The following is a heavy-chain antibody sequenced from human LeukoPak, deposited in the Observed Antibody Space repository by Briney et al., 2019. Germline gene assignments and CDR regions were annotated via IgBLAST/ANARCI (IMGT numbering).Heavy chain of an antibody. CDR3: ALSLGIAAPFDY. CDR2: IYYSGST. V-gene: IGHV4-59*01. J-gene: IGHJ4*02. Sequence: PSETLSLTCTVSGGSISSYYWSWIRQPPGKGLEWIGYIYYSGSTNYNPSLKSRVTISVDTSKNQFSLKLSSVTAADTVVYYCALSLGIAAPFDYWGQGTLVTVSS. CDR1: GGSISSYY. D-gene: IGHD6-13*01.